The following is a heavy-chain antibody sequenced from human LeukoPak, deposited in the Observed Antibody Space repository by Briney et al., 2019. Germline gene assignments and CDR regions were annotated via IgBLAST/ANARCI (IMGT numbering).Heavy chain of an antibody. D-gene: IGHD6-25*01. CDR2: IYYSGST. V-gene: IGHV4-59*01. Sequence: SETLSLTCTVAGGSISSYYWSWIRQPPGKGLEWIGYIYYSGSTNYNPSLKSRVTISVDTSKNQFSLKLSSVTAADTAVYYCARVGAAGGYFDYWGQGTLVTVSS. J-gene: IGHJ4*02. CDR3: ARVGAAGGYFDY. CDR1: GGSISSYY.